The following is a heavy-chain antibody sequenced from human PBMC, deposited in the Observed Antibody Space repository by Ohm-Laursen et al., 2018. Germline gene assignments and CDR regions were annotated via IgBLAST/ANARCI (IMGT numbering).Heavy chain of an antibody. J-gene: IGHJ4*02. V-gene: IGHV3-23*01. CDR2: VSGSGNST. CDR1: GFTFSSYA. CDR3: AKDHVAVAGTFDY. Sequence: SLRLSCAASGFTFSSYAMSWVRQVPGKGLEGVSSVSGSGNSTYYADSVKGRLTISRDNSKNTLYLQMNSLRAEDTAVYYCAKDHVAVAGTFDYWGQGTLVTVSS. D-gene: IGHD6-19*01.